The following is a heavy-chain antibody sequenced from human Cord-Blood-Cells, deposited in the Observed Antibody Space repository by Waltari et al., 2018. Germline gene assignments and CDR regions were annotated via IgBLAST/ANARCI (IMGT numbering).Heavy chain of an antibody. CDR3: ARSEVQAPPGY. J-gene: IGHJ4*02. V-gene: IGHV1-69*02. CDR1: GGTFSSYT. D-gene: IGHD3-10*01. CDR2: IIPILGIA. Sequence: QVQLVQSGAEVKKPGSSVKVSCKASGGTFSSYTISWVRQAPGQGLEWMGRIIPILGIANYAQQFQGRVTITADKSTSTAYMELSSLRSEDTAVYYCARSEVQAPPGYWGQGTLVTVSS.